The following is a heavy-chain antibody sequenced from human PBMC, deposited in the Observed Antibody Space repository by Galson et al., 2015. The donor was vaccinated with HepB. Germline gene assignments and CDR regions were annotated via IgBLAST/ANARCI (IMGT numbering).Heavy chain of an antibody. V-gene: IGHV3-30-3*01. J-gene: IGHJ4*02. CDR2: ISYDGSNK. CDR1: GFTFSSYA. CDR3: ARDQSPMIALGVDFDY. Sequence: SLRLSCAASGFTFSSYAMHWVRQAPGKGLEWVAVISYDGSNKYYADSVKGRFTISRDNSKNTLYLQMNSLRAEDTAVYYCARDQSPMIALGVDFDYWGQGTLVTVSS. D-gene: IGHD3-22*01.